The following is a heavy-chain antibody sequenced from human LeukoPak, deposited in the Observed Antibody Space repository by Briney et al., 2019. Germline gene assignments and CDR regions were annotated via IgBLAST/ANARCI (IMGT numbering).Heavy chain of an antibody. Sequence: SETLSLTCAVYGGSFSGYYWSWIRQPPGKGLEWIGEINHSGSTNYNPSLKSRVTISVDTSKNQFSLKLSSVTAADTAVYYCARFDTVVTGYYYYGMDVWGQGTTVTVS. D-gene: IGHD4-23*01. J-gene: IGHJ6*02. CDR2: INHSGST. V-gene: IGHV4-34*01. CDR1: GGSFSGYY. CDR3: ARFDTVVTGYYYYGMDV.